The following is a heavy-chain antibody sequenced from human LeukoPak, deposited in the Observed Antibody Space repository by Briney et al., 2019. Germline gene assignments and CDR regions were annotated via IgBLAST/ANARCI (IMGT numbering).Heavy chain of an antibody. CDR2: INPNSGGT. CDR1: GYTFTGYY. Sequence: ASVKVSCKASGYTFTGYYMHWVRQAPGQGLEWMGWINPNSGGTNYARKFQGRVTMTRDTSISTAYMELSRLRSDDTAVYYCARGATIRGFYFDYWGQGTLVTVSS. J-gene: IGHJ4*02. CDR3: ARGATIRGFYFDY. V-gene: IGHV1-2*02. D-gene: IGHD5-12*01.